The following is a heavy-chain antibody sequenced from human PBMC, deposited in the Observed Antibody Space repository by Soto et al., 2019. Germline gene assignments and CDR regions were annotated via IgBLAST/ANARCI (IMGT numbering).Heavy chain of an antibody. Sequence: QVQLVQSGAEVKKPGSSVKVSCKASGGTFSSYAISWVRQAPGQGLEWMGGIIPIFGTANYAQKFQGRVTITADESTSTAYMELSSLRSEGKAVYYCARAGRYYYDSSGYPYYFDYWGQGTLVTVSS. D-gene: IGHD3-22*01. CDR1: GGTFSSYA. V-gene: IGHV1-69*01. CDR2: IIPIFGTA. CDR3: ARAGRYYYDSSGYPYYFDY. J-gene: IGHJ4*02.